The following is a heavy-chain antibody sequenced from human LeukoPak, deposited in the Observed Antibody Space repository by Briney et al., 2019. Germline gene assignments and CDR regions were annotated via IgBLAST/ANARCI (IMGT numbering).Heavy chain of an antibody. CDR2: IYQDGSEK. D-gene: IGHD4-17*01. J-gene: IGHJ2*01. V-gene: IGHV3-7*01. Sequence: GGSLRLSCAASGFTFSTSWMGWVRQTPGKGLEWVANIYQDGSEKYYVDSVKGRFTVSRDNAKNSLYLQMNSLRAEDTAVYYCARTSRFYGDYGWYFDLWGRGTLVTVSS. CDR3: ARTSRFYGDYGWYFDL. CDR1: GFTFSTSW.